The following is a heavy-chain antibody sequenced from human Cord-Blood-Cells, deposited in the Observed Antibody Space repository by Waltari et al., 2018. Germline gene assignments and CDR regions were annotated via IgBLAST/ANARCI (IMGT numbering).Heavy chain of an antibody. J-gene: IGHJ5*02. CDR1: GGTFSSYA. CDR2: HIPIVGPE. D-gene: IGHD6-19*01. Sequence: QVQLVQSGAEVKKPGSSVKVSCKASGGTFSSYAISWVRQAPGQGLEWMGGHIPIVGPETNARKFQGRVTITADESPGTANMERSSLRSEDTAGNSCAGSVSSGCYGFDPWGQGTLVTFS. CDR3: AGSVSSGCYGFDP. V-gene: IGHV1-69*12.